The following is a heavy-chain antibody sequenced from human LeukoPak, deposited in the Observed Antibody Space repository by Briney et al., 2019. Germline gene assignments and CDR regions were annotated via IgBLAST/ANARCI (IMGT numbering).Heavy chain of an antibody. CDR1: GLTFSSYW. CDR2: ISSSSSYI. D-gene: IGHD3-9*01. V-gene: IGHV3-21*01. J-gene: IGHJ5*02. Sequence: GGSLRLSCAASGLTFSSYWMSWVRQAPGKGLEWVSSISSSSSYIYYADSVKGRFTTSRDNAKNSLYLQMNSLRAEDTAVYYCAGDKGRYDILTTNWFDPWGQGTLVTVSS. CDR3: AGDKGRYDILTTNWFDP.